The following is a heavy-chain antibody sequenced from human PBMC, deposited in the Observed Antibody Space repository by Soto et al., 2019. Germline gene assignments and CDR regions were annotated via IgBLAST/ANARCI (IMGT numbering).Heavy chain of an antibody. CDR2: INDSGST. V-gene: IGHV4-34*01. D-gene: IGHD7-27*01. Sequence: SETLSLTCAVYGGSFSGYYWTWIRQPPGKGLEWIGEINDSGSTNYKPSLTSRVTMSVDTSKSQFSLNVTSVTAADTAVYFCARGRYCLTGRCFPNWFDSWGQGALVTVSS. CDR1: GGSFSGYY. J-gene: IGHJ5*01. CDR3: ARGRYCLTGRCFPNWFDS.